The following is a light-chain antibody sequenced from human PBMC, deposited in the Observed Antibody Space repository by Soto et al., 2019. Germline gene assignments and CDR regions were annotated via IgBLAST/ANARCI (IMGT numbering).Light chain of an antibody. V-gene: IGKV3-20*01. CDR2: GAF. J-gene: IGKJ5*01. Sequence: ECVLTQSPVTLSLSPGERSTLSCRASQSMSSTFLAWYQQKPGQAPRLLIHGAFTRATGIPDRFSGSGSGTDFTLTISRLEPEDFAVYYCQQYASSPISFAQGTRLEIK. CDR1: QSMSSTF. CDR3: QQYASSPIS.